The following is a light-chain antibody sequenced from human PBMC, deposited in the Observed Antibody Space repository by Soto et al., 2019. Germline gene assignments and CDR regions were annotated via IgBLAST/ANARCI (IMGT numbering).Light chain of an antibody. CDR2: DAS. Sequence: DIQMTQSPSTLSASVGDRVTITCRASQSISSWLAWYQQKPGKAPKLLIYDASSLESGVPSRFSGSGSGTEFTLTITSLQPEDFATYYCQQYNSYSGTFDQGTKVEIK. V-gene: IGKV1-5*01. CDR1: QSISSW. J-gene: IGKJ1*01. CDR3: QQYNSYSGT.